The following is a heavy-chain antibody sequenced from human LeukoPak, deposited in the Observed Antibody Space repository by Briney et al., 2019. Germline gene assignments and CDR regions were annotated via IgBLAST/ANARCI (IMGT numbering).Heavy chain of an antibody. CDR1: GFTFSSYG. V-gene: IGHV3-23*01. Sequence: GGSLRLSCAASGFTFSSYGMSWVRQAPGKGLVWVSAITATSSSTHGADSVQGRFTISRDNSKNTLYLQMNSLRPEDTAIYYCAKLFKSGTYNNFFHYWGQGTLVTVSS. CDR3: AKLFKSGTYNNFFHY. D-gene: IGHD3-10*01. J-gene: IGHJ4*02. CDR2: ITATSSST.